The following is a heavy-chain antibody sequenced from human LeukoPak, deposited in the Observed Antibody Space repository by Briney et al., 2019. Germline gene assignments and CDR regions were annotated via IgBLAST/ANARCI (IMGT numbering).Heavy chain of an antibody. D-gene: IGHD2-15*01. V-gene: IGHV3-NL1*01. Sequence: GGSLRLSCAASGFTFSSYGMHWVRQAPGKGLEWVSAIYKDGSTYYADSVKGRFTISRDNSKNTVYLQMNSLRAEDTAVYYCARGYCSGRSCYMWYSDYWGQGTLVTVSS. J-gene: IGHJ4*02. CDR3: ARGYCSGRSCYMWYSDY. CDR1: GFTFSSYG. CDR2: IYKDGST.